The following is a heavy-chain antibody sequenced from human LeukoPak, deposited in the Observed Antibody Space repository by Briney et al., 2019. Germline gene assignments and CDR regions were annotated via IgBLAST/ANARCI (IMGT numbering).Heavy chain of an antibody. Sequence: GGSLRLPCAASGFTFSSYAMSWVRQAPGKGLEWVSAISGSGGSTYYADSVKGRFTISRDNSKNTLYLQMNSLRAEDTAVYYCAKNSGYSSSWYSLDYWGQGTLVTVSS. CDR3: AKNSGYSSSWYSLDY. CDR1: GFTFSSYA. J-gene: IGHJ4*02. D-gene: IGHD6-13*01. CDR2: ISGSGGST. V-gene: IGHV3-23*01.